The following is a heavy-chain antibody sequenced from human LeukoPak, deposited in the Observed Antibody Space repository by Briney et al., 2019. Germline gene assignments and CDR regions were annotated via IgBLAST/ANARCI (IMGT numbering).Heavy chain of an antibody. V-gene: IGHV1-18*01. D-gene: IGHD3-3*01. CDR3: ARESRLWLDDFWSGYVYYFDY. CDR1: GYTFTSYG. CDR2: ISAYNGNT. Sequence: GASVKVSCKASGYTFTSYGISWVRQAPGQGLEWMGWISAYNGNTNYAQKLQGRVTMTTDTSTSTAYMELRSLRSDDTAVYYCARESRLWLDDFWSGYVYYFDYWGQGTLVTVSP. J-gene: IGHJ4*02.